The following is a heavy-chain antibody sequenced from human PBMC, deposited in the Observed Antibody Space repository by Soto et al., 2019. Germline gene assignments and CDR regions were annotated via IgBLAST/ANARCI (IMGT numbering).Heavy chain of an antibody. D-gene: IGHD4-17*01. J-gene: IGHJ4*02. CDR1: GGSFSGYY. V-gene: IGHV4-34*01. CDR2: INHSGST. Sequence: SETLSLTCSVYGGSFSGYYWSWIRQPPGKGLEWIGEINHSGSTNYNPSLKSRVTISVDTSKNQFSLKLSSVTAADTAVYYCARGWLHDYGDYSLDYWGQGTLVTVSS. CDR3: ARGWLHDYGDYSLDY.